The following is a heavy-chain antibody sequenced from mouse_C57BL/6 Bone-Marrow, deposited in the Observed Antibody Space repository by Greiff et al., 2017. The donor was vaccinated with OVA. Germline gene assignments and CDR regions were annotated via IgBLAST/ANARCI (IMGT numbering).Heavy chain of an antibody. J-gene: IGHJ4*01. Sequence: EVKLVESGGGLVKPGGSLKLSCAASGFTFSSYAMSWVRQTPEKRLECVATISDGGSYTYYPDNVKGRFTISRDNAKNNLYLQMSHLKSEDTAMYYCARITTVVAVDYAMDYWGQGTSVTVSS. V-gene: IGHV5-4*03. CDR1: GFTFSSYA. CDR3: ARITTVVAVDYAMDY. D-gene: IGHD1-1*01. CDR2: ISDGGSYT.